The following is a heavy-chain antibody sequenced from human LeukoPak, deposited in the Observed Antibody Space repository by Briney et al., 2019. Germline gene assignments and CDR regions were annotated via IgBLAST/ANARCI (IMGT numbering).Heavy chain of an antibody. Sequence: GGSLRLSCAASGFTVSTNDMSWVRQAPGKGLEWVSVIYSGGSTYYSDSLKGRFTISRDNSKNTLYLQMNSLRAEDTAVYYCARDSSGFPLFDYWGQGTLVTVSS. CDR3: ARDSSGFPLFDY. CDR1: GFTVSTND. CDR2: IYSGGST. V-gene: IGHV3-66*01. D-gene: IGHD3-22*01. J-gene: IGHJ4*02.